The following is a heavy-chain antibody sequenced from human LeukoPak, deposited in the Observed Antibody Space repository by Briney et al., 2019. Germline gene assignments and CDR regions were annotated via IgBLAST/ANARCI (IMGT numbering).Heavy chain of an antibody. J-gene: IGHJ4*02. V-gene: IGHV3-74*01. CDR2: INSDGSST. CDR1: GFTFSSYW. CDR3: AKYTTYYYGSGNNDY. D-gene: IGHD3-10*01. Sequence: PGGSLRLSCAASGFTFSSYWMHWVRQAPGKGLVWVSRINSDGSSTSYADSVKGRFTISRDNAKNTLYLQMNSLRAEDTAVYYCAKYTTYYYGSGNNDYWGQGTLVTVSS.